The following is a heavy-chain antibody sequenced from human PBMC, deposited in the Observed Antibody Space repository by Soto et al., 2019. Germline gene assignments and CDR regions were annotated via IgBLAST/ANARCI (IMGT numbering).Heavy chain of an antibody. CDR3: ARSGQALQSIAARLFDY. CDR2: INAGNGNT. CDR1: GYTFTSYA. V-gene: IGHV1-3*01. Sequence: ASVKVSCKASGYTFTSYAMHWVRQAPGQRLEWMGWINAGNGNTKYSQKFQGRVTITRDTSASTAYMELSSLRSEDTAVYYCARSGQALQSIAARLFDYWGQGTLVTVSS. J-gene: IGHJ4*02. D-gene: IGHD6-6*01.